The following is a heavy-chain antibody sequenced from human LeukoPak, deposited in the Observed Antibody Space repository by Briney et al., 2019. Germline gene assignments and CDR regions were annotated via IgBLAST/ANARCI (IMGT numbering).Heavy chain of an antibody. J-gene: IGHJ5*02. D-gene: IGHD3-9*01. CDR1: GFTFDQYT. CDR2: ITFDGSIT. Sequence: PGGSLRLSCAASGFTFDQYTMHWVRQAPGKGPEWVSLITFDGSITYYSGSVKGRFTISRDSRKNSLFLQMSSLRTDDTAIYYCVKDFGADVLTGNFDSWGQGTLVSVSS. CDR3: VKDFGADVLTGNFDS. V-gene: IGHV3-43*01.